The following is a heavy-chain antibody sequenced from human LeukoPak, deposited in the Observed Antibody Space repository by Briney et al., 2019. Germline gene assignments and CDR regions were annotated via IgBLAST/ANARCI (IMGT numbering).Heavy chain of an antibody. V-gene: IGHV3-23*01. D-gene: IGHD1-7*01. CDR2: ISGSGDST. Sequence: GGSLRLSCAASGFTFSSYAMSWVRQAPGKGREWVSTISGSGDSTYYEDSVKGRFTISRDNSKNTLYLQMNSLRVGDTAVYYCAKRITGTHGYFDYWGQGTLVTVSS. CDR1: GFTFSSYA. CDR3: AKRITGTHGYFDY. J-gene: IGHJ4*02.